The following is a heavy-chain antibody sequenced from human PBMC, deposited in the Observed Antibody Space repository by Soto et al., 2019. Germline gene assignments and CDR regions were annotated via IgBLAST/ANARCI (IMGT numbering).Heavy chain of an antibody. Sequence: TGESLRLSCAASGFTVSNTYMSWVRQAPGRGLEWVSAISHAGSTYYADSVKGRFTISRDNSENMLYLQMNSLRAEDTAVYYCARDPGNPTSFDYWGLGTLVTVSS. V-gene: IGHV3-66*01. J-gene: IGHJ4*02. CDR1: GFTVSNTY. CDR2: ISHAGST. CDR3: ARDPGNPTSFDY.